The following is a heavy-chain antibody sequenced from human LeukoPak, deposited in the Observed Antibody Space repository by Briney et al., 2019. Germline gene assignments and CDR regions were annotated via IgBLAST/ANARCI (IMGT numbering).Heavy chain of an antibody. D-gene: IGHD2-15*01. CDR3: ARGRCSGGSCYKGHFQH. J-gene: IGHJ1*01. CDR1: GGSLSGYY. Sequence: PSETLSLTCAVYGGSLSGYYWSWLRQPPGKGLEWSGEINHSGSTNYNPSLKSRVTISVGTSKNQFSLKLCSVTAADTAVYYCARGRCSGGSCYKGHFQHWGQGTLVTVSS. V-gene: IGHV4-34*01. CDR2: INHSGST.